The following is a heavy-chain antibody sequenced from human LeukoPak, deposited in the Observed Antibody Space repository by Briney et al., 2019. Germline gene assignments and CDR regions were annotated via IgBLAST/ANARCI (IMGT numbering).Heavy chain of an antibody. CDR1: GYSFTSYW. Sequence: GESLKISCKGSGYSFTSYWISWVRQMPGKGLEWMGRIDPSDSYTNYSPSFQGHVTISADKSISTPYLQWSSLKASDTAMYYCARQDGFTQYYFDYWGQGALVTVSS. CDR3: ARQDGFTQYYFDY. J-gene: IGHJ4*02. D-gene: IGHD6-19*01. V-gene: IGHV5-10-1*01. CDR2: IDPSDSYT.